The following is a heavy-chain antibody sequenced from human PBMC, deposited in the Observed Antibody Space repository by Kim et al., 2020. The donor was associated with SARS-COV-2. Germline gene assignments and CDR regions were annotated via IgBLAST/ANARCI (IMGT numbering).Heavy chain of an antibody. CDR1: GGSFSGYY. CDR2: INHSGST. V-gene: IGHV4-34*01. Sequence: SETLSLTCAVYGGSFSGYYWSWIRQPPGKGLEWIGEINHSGSTNYNPSLKSRVTISVDTSKNQFSLKLSSVTAADTAVYYCARAGRYYYGSGSEGNAEYFQHWGQGTLVTVSS. J-gene: IGHJ1*01. D-gene: IGHD3-10*01. CDR3: ARAGRYYYGSGSEGNAEYFQH.